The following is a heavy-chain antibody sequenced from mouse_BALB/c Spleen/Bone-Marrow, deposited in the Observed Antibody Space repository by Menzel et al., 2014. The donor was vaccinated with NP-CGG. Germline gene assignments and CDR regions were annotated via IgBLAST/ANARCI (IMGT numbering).Heavy chain of an antibody. D-gene: IGHD2-4*01. V-gene: IGHV1-69*01. CDR3: ARGGHDFSLDY. CDR1: GYTFTDKW. J-gene: IGHJ4*01. CDR2: IDTSDSYI. Sequence: QVQLQQSGAEFVMPGASVKMSCKASGYTFTDKWMHWVKQRPGQGLEWIGAIDTSDSYINYNQKFKGKASSTVDASSSTAYMHLSSLTSDDSAVYYCARGGHDFSLDYWGQGTSVIVSS.